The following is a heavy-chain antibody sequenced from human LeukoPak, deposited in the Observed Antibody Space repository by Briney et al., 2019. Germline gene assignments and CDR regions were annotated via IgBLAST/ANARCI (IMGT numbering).Heavy chain of an antibody. V-gene: IGHV4-4*02. J-gene: IGHJ4*02. CDR1: GGPIYSSNW. CDR3: ARDKRIAARPGIYYFDY. CDR2: IYHSGSS. Sequence: PSGTLSLTCAVSGGPIYSSNWWRWVRQPPGKGLEWIGRIYHSGSSYYNPSLKSPVTISVGTAKNQSSLKLRSVTAADAAVYYCARDKRIAARPGIYYFDYWGQGTLVTVSS. D-gene: IGHD6-6*01.